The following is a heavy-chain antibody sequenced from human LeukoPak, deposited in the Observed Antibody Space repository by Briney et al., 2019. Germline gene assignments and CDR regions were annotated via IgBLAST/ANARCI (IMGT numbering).Heavy chain of an antibody. V-gene: IGHV4-59*01. Sequence: PSETLSLTCAVYGGSFSGYYWSWIRQPPGKGLEWIGYIYYSGSTNYNPSLKSRVTISVDTSKNQFSLKLSSVTAADTAVYYCARAPKGYSSGWFLDYWGQGTLVTVSS. CDR2: IYYSGST. CDR3: ARAPKGYSSGWFLDY. D-gene: IGHD6-19*01. CDR1: GGSFSGYY. J-gene: IGHJ4*02.